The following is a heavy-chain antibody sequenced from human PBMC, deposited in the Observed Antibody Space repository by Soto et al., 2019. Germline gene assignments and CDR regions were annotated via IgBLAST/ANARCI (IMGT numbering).Heavy chain of an antibody. V-gene: IGHV3-21*01. Sequence: XVSLSLSCAASGFTFSSYSMNGVRQAPGKGLEWVSSISSSSSYIYYADSVKGRFTISRDNSKNTLYLQMNSLRAEDTAVYYCARDGYYDILTGYPLSDDAFDIWGQGTMVTVSS. CDR3: ARDGYYDILTGYPLSDDAFDI. CDR2: ISSSSSYI. D-gene: IGHD3-9*01. CDR1: GFTFSSYS. J-gene: IGHJ3*02.